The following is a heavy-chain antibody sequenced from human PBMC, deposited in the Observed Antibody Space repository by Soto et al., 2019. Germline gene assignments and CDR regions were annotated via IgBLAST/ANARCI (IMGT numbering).Heavy chain of an antibody. CDR2: ISGSGGST. CDR3: AGRTAYYYYGMDV. CDR1: GFTFSSYA. V-gene: IGHV3-23*01. D-gene: IGHD2-2*01. J-gene: IGHJ6*02. Sequence: GGSLRLSCAASGFTFSSYAMSWVRQAPGKGLEWVSAISGSGGSTYYADSVKGRFTISRDNSKNTLYLQMNSLRAEDTAVYYCAGRTAYYYYGMDVWGQGTTVTVSS.